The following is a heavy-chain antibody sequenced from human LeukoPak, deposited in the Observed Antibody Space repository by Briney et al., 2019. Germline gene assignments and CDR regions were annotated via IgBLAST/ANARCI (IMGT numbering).Heavy chain of an antibody. V-gene: IGHV3-48*01. J-gene: IGHJ5*02. CDR2: ISSSSSTI. D-gene: IGHD2-2*01. CDR1: GFTFSSYS. CDR3: ARDLRLKYYQGFDP. Sequence: AGGSLRLSCAASGFTFSSYSMNWVRQAPGKGLEWVSYISSSSSTIYHADSVKGRFTISRDNAKNSLYLQMNSPRAEDTAVYYCARDLRLKYYQGFDPWGQGTLVTVSS.